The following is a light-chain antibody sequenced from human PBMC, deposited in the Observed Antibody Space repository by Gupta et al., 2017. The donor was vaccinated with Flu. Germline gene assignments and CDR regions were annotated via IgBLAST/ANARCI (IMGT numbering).Light chain of an antibody. CDR1: QRISIY. CDR3: QQTDNTSWT. CDR2: NSS. J-gene: IGKJ1*01. Sequence: DIQMTQSPSSLSASVGDRVTIACRASQRISIYLNWYQQKPGKAPNLLIFNSSTVESGVPSKFSGGGSGTDFALTISRRQPEDFATYYCQQTDNTSWTFGQGTKVEIK. V-gene: IGKV1-39*01.